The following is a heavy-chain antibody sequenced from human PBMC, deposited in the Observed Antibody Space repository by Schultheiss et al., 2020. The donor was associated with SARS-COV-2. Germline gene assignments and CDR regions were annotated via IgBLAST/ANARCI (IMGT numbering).Heavy chain of an antibody. CDR1: GGSFSDYY. D-gene: IGHD4-17*01. V-gene: IGHV4-34*01. Sequence: SETLSLTCAVYGGSFSDYYWSWIRQPPGKGLEWIGEINHSVSTNYNPSLKSRVTISVDTSKNQFSLELSSVTAADTAVYYCARGRTVFDYWGQGTLVTVSS. CDR3: ARGRTVFDY. J-gene: IGHJ4*02. CDR2: INHSVST.